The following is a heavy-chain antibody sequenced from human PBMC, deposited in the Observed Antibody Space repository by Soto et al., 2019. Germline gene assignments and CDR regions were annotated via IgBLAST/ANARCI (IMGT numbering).Heavy chain of an antibody. CDR2: MSPNTANT. D-gene: IGHD7-27*01. CDR1: GYTFTNYD. CDR3: TRGPPNWGFDS. V-gene: IGHV1-8*01. J-gene: IGHJ5*01. Sequence: ASVKVSCKASGYTFTNYDINWVRQATGQGLEWMGWMSPNTANTGYAQKFQGRVTMTRSTSISTAYMELSSLTSEDTAVYYCTRGPPNWGFDSWGQGTPVTVSS.